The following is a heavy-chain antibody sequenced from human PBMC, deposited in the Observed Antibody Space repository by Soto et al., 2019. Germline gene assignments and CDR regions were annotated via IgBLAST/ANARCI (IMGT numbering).Heavy chain of an antibody. D-gene: IGHD7-27*01. V-gene: IGHV1-18*01. CDR2: ISVYDGNT. J-gene: IGHJ4*02. CDR1: GYTFTSYD. Sequence: ASVKVSCKASGYTFTSYDINWVRQAPGQGLEWMGWISVYDGNTNYAQKLQERVTMTTDTSTSTAYMELRSLRSDDTAVYYCASPLGIGQYWGKGTQVTVSS. CDR3: ASPLGIGQY.